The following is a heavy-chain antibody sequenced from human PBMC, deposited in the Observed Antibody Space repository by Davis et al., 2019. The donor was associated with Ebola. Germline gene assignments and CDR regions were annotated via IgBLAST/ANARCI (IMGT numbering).Heavy chain of an antibody. CDR1: GFTFSSYA. CDR3: ARRLLINPGGKGADYYGMDV. D-gene: IGHD4-23*01. CDR2: ISGSGGST. Sequence: GALKISCAASGFTFSSYAMSWVRQAPGKGLEWVSAISGSGGSTYYADSVKGRFTISRHNSKNTLYLQMNSLRAEDTAVYYCARRLLINPGGKGADYYGMDVWGQGTTVTVSS. V-gene: IGHV3-23*01. J-gene: IGHJ6*02.